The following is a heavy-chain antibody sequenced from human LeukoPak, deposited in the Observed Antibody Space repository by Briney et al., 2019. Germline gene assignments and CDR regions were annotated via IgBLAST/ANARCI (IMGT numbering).Heavy chain of an antibody. Sequence: ASVKVSCKASGYTFTGHYMHWVRQAPGQGLEWMGWISAYNGNTNYAQKLQGRVTMTTDTSTSTAYMELRSLRSDDTAVYYCARGRAIGGSYALVWGQGTMVTVSS. D-gene: IGHD1-26*01. CDR3: ARGRAIGGSYALV. CDR1: GYTFTGHY. CDR2: ISAYNGNT. J-gene: IGHJ3*01. V-gene: IGHV1-18*04.